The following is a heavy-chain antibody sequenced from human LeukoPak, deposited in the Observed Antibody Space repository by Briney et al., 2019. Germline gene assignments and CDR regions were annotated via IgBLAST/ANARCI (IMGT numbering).Heavy chain of an antibody. V-gene: IGHV4-31*03. D-gene: IGHD3-22*01. Sequence: SETLSLTCTVSGGSISSGGYYWSWIRQHPGKGLEWIGYIYYSGSTYYNPSLKSRVTISVDTSKNQFSLKLSSVTAVDTAVYYCALYYYDSSAFDIWGQGTMVTVSS. J-gene: IGHJ3*02. CDR2: IYYSGST. CDR1: GGSISSGGYY. CDR3: ALYYYDSSAFDI.